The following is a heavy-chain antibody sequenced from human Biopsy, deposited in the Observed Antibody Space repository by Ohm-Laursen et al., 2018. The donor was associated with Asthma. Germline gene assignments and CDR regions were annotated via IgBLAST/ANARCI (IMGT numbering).Heavy chain of an antibody. J-gene: IGHJ3*02. CDR3: ARTHERWTSIQDDALDI. D-gene: IGHD4-23*01. Sequence: LRLSCSASGFTFSIYDIHWVRQAPGKGLEWVAVISYDGGNKFYGDTVKGRFTLSRDNSRNTLYLQMNSLRVEDTAIYYCARTHERWTSIQDDALDIWGQGTMVIVSS. CDR2: ISYDGGNK. CDR1: GFTFSIYD. V-gene: IGHV3-30*03.